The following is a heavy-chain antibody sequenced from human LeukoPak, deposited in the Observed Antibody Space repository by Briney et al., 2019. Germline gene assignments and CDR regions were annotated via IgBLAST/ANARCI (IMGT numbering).Heavy chain of an antibody. CDR3: ARAVYSSSWYMGAFDI. CDR2: IIPIFGTA. V-gene: IGHV1-69*13. Sequence: SVKVSCKASGGTFSSYAISWVRQAPGQGLEWMGGIIPIFGTANYAQKFQGRVTITADESTSTAYMELSSLRSEDTAVYYCARAVYSSSWYMGAFDIWGQGTMVTVSS. J-gene: IGHJ3*02. CDR1: GGTFSSYA. D-gene: IGHD6-13*01.